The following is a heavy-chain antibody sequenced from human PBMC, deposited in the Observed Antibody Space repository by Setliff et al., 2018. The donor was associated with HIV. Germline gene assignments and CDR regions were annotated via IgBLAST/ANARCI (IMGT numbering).Heavy chain of an antibody. D-gene: IGHD3-22*01. V-gene: IGHV1-3*01. CDR2: INVGSGNT. J-gene: IGHJ4*02. CDR3: AKDLPPYYHDRSGYPGALDY. CDR1: GYTFTKNF. Sequence: ASVKVSCKASGYTFTKNFMHWVRQAPGQRLEWMGWINVGSGNTKYSQKFQGRVTITRDTSASTAYMELSSLRSEDTAVYYCAKDLPPYYHDRSGYPGALDYWGQGTLVTVSS.